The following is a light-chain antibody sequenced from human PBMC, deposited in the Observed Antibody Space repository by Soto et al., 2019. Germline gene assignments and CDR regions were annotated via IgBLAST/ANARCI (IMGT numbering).Light chain of an antibody. Sequence: QSVLAQPPSASGTPGQGVTISCSGSTSNSGSNYVYWYQQLPGTAPKLLIYRNNQRPSGGPDRFSGSKSGTSASLAISGLRSDDEADYFCATWDDSLNGFYVFGTGTKVTVL. CDR1: TSNSGSNY. CDR2: RNN. V-gene: IGLV1-47*01. J-gene: IGLJ1*01. CDR3: ATWDDSLNGFYV.